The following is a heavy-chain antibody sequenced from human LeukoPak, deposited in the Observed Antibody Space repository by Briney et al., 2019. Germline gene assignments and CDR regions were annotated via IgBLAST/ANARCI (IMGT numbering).Heavy chain of an antibody. CDR1: GFTFSSYW. D-gene: IGHD1-26*01. CDR2: IKPDGSEK. Sequence: GGSLRLSCAASGFTFSSYWMSWVRQAPGKGLEWVANIKPDGSEKYYVGSVKGRFTISRDNAKNSLYLQMNRLRAEDTAVYYCARDDEWEQNFDYWGQGTLVTVSS. V-gene: IGHV3-7*04. J-gene: IGHJ4*02. CDR3: ARDDEWEQNFDY.